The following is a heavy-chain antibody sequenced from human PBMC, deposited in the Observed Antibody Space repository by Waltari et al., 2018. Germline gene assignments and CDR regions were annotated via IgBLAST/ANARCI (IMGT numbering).Heavy chain of an antibody. CDR3: ARADSSTAYFYYYMDV. D-gene: IGHD6-13*01. Sequence: QVELQESGPGLVKASETLSLTCTVSGGSISTYYWSWIRQPPGKGLEYIGYVYYTGTTNYNPSLKNRVTISLDTSKNQCSLKVNSVTAADTAVYYCARADSSTAYFYYYMDVWGTGTTVTVSS. J-gene: IGHJ6*03. V-gene: IGHV4-59*01. CDR2: VYYTGTT. CDR1: GGSISTYY.